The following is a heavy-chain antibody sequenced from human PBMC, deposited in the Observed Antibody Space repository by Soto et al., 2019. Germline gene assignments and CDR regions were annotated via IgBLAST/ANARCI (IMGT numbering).Heavy chain of an antibody. CDR1: GFTFSDHG. CDR3: ARPPLYSSGGYFDT. CDR2: ISNDAGRT. Sequence: GSLRLSCAASGFTFSDHGMTWVRQAPGKGLEWVSSISNDAGRTFYADSVRDRFTVSRDSSNNTLYLQMNSLRAEDTAVYFCARPPLYSSGGYFDTWGQGTLVTVSS. D-gene: IGHD6-19*01. V-gene: IGHV3-23*01. J-gene: IGHJ4*02.